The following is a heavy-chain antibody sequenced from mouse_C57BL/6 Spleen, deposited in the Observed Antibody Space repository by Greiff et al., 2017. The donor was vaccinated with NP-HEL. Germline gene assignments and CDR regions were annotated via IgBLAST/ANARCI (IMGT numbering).Heavy chain of an antibody. Sequence: EVKLQESGGGLVKPGGSLKLSCAASGFTFSSYAMSWVRQTPEQRLAWVATISDGGSYTYYPDNVKGRFPIPRDNAKNNLYLQMSHLKSEDTAMYYCAAMVTTRAWFAYWGQGTLVTVSA. D-gene: IGHD2-2*01. CDR3: AAMVTTRAWFAY. CDR2: ISDGGSYT. V-gene: IGHV5-4*03. J-gene: IGHJ3*01. CDR1: GFTFSSYA.